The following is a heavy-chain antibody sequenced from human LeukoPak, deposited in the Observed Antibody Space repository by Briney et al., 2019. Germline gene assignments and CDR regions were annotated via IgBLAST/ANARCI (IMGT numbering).Heavy chain of an antibody. CDR1: GFTFSSYD. CDR3: AISGGYSYGFDY. J-gene: IGHJ4*02. D-gene: IGHD5-18*01. Sequence: GGSLRLSCAASGFTFSSYDMHWVRQAPGKGLEWVAVISYDGSNKYYADSVKGRFTISRDNSKNTLYLQMNSLRAEDTAVYYCAISGGYSYGFDYWGQGTLVTVSS. V-gene: IGHV3-30*03. CDR2: ISYDGSNK.